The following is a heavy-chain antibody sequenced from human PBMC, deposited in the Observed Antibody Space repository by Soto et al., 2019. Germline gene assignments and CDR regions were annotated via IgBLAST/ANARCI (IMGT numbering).Heavy chain of an antibody. CDR3: ARVYCSGGSCYYGYGMDV. CDR1: GYSFTSYW. Sequence: GESLKISCKGSGYSFTSYWISWVRQMPGKGLEWMGRIDPSDSYTNYSPSFQGHVTISADKSISTAYLQWSSLKASDTAMYYCARVYCSGGSCYYGYGMDVWGQGTTVTVSS. V-gene: IGHV5-10-1*01. J-gene: IGHJ6*02. CDR2: IDPSDSYT. D-gene: IGHD2-15*01.